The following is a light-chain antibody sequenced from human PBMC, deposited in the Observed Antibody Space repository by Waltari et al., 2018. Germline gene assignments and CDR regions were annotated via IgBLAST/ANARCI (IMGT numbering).Light chain of an antibody. Sequence: QSALTQPPSASGSPGQPVTISCTGTSNAVDGYYYVHWYQQYPGKVPKLLIYEVNKRPSGVPDRFSGSKSGNTASLTVSGLQAEDEATYYCTSYAGINNLVFGTGTKVTVL. CDR3: TSYAGINNLV. J-gene: IGLJ1*01. V-gene: IGLV2-8*01. CDR2: EVN. CDR1: SNAVDGYYY.